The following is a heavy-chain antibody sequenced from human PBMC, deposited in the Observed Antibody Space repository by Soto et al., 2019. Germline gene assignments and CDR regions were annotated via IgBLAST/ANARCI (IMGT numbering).Heavy chain of an antibody. Sequence: GASVKVSCKASGGTFSSYTISWVRQAPGQGLEWMGRIIPILGIANYAQKFQGRVTITADKSTSTAYMELSSLRSEDTAVYYCARLTPYDYIWGSQCFDYWGQGTLVTVSS. D-gene: IGHD3-16*01. V-gene: IGHV1-69*02. CDR2: IIPILGIA. CDR3: ARLTPYDYIWGSQCFDY. CDR1: GGTFSSYT. J-gene: IGHJ4*02.